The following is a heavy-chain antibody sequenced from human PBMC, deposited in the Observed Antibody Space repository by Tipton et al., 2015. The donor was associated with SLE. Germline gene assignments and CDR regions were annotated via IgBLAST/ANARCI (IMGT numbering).Heavy chain of an antibody. V-gene: IGHV3-9*01. CDR2: ISRDSGSR. J-gene: IGHJ4*02. Sequence: RSLRLSCAASGFKFDDYAIHWVRQPPGKGLQWVSGISRDSGSRVFADSVKGRFTISRDNAKNSADLQMNSLRAEDTAIYYCARDLSSGSYSFDYWGQGTLVTVSS. CDR3: ARDLSSGSYSFDY. CDR1: GFKFDDYA. D-gene: IGHD1-26*01.